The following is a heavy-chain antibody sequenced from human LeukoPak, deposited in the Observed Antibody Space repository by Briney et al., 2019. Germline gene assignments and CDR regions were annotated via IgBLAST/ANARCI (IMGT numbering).Heavy chain of an antibody. CDR1: GYTFTGYY. Sequence: ASVKVSCKASGYTFTGYYVHWLRQAPGQGLTWMGWINPNSGGTDYAQQYQGRVTLTRDTSISTACMELSSLTSDDSAVYYCARAFFNSGFGYWGQGTLVTVSS. CDR2: INPNSGGT. D-gene: IGHD3-3*02. V-gene: IGHV1-2*02. CDR3: ARAFFNSGFGY. J-gene: IGHJ4*02.